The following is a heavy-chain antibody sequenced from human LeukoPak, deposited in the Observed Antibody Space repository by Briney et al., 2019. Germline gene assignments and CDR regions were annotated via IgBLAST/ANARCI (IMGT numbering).Heavy chain of an antibody. J-gene: IGHJ4*02. CDR1: GYTFTGYY. D-gene: IGHD3-22*01. V-gene: IGHV1-8*03. Sequence: ASVKVSCKASGYTFTGYYMHWVRQAPGQGLEWMGWINPNSGNTGYAQKFQGRVTITRNTSISTAYMELSSLRSEDTAMYYCARGSYYGSSGYSDLDYWGQGTLVTVSS. CDR2: INPNSGNT. CDR3: ARGSYYGSSGYSDLDY.